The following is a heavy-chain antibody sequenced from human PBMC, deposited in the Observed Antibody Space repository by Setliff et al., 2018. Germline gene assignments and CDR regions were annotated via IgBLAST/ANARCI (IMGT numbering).Heavy chain of an antibody. CDR2: IYTSWST. D-gene: IGHD3-3*01. CDR1: DDSISSRHYY. J-gene: IGHJ6*03. V-gene: IGHV4-61*09. CDR3: ARMSGFQYMDV. Sequence: PSETLSLTCTVSDDSISSRHYYWSWIRQPAGKGLEWLGQIYTSWSTNYNPSLKGRATLSVDAAKRQFPLKLTSVTAADTAVYYCARMSGFQYMDVWGKGTTVTVSS.